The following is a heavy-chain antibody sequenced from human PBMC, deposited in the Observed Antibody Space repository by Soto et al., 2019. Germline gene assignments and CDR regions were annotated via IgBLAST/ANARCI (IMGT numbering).Heavy chain of an antibody. Sequence: QVQLVQSGAEVKKPGASVKVSCKASGYTFTGYYMHWVRQAPGQGLEWMGWINPNSGGTNYAQKFQGWVTMTRDTSISTAYMELSRLRSDDTAVYYCARDRPHGEDYYGMDVWGQETTVTVSS. V-gene: IGHV1-2*04. D-gene: IGHD4-17*01. J-gene: IGHJ6*02. CDR2: INPNSGGT. CDR3: ARDRPHGEDYYGMDV. CDR1: GYTFTGYY.